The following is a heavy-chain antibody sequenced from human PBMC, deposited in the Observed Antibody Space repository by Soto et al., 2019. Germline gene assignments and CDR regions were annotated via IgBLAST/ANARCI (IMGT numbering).Heavy chain of an antibody. CDR1: GDSLNTGGYY. V-gene: IGHV4-31*03. Sequence: SETLSLTCTVSGDSLNTGGYYLTWILQHPGKGLEWMGYIYYTWKTYYNPSLEGRLTMSVDTSKNQFSLKLTSLAAADTALYYWARGINMIKPAQGDAPDKYFFASWGQGTMVTFSS. CDR2: IYYTWKT. CDR3: ARGINMIKPAQGDAPDKYFFAS. D-gene: IGHD3-22*01. J-gene: IGHJ4*02.